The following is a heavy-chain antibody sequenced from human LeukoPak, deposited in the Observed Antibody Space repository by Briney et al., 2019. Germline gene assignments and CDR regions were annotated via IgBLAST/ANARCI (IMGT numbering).Heavy chain of an antibody. CDR2: IIPILGIA. CDR1: GCTFSSYS. D-gene: IGHD2-2*01. V-gene: IGHV1-69*04. J-gene: IGHJ4*02. CDR3: ARVEGCSSTSCYSDY. Sequence: SVKLSCKASGCTFSSYSISWVRQAPGQGLEWIAIIIPILGIANYAQKFQGRVTITADKSTSTAYMELSSLKSEDTAVYYCARVEGCSSTSCYSDYWGQGTLVTVSS.